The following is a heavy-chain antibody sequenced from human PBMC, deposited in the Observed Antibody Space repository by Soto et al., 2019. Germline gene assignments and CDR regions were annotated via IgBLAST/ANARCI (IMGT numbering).Heavy chain of an antibody. D-gene: IGHD6-6*01. Sequence: GASVKVSCKASGGTFSSYAISWVRQAPGQGLEWMGGIIPIFGTANYAQKFQGRVTITADESTSTAYMELSSLRSEDTAVYYCARLTAARSPLAYWGQGTLVTV. CDR3: ARLTAARSPLAY. CDR2: IIPIFGTA. J-gene: IGHJ4*02. V-gene: IGHV1-69*13. CDR1: GGTFSSYA.